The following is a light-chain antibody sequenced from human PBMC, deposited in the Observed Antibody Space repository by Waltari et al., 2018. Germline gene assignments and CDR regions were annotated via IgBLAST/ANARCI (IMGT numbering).Light chain of an antibody. J-gene: IGKJ1*01. CDR2: KAS. Sequence: DIQMTQSPSILSASLGDRVTLTCRASRSIRTWLAWYQQKPGKAPRLLIYKASYLESGVPSRFSGSGSGTEFTLTISSLQADDFATYYCLQYNSYPWTFGQGTKVEIK. CDR1: RSIRTW. V-gene: IGKV1-5*03. CDR3: LQYNSYPWT.